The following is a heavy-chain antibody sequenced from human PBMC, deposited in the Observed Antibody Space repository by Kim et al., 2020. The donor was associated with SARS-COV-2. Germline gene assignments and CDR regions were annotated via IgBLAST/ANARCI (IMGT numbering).Heavy chain of an antibody. Sequence: GGSLRLSCAASGFTFDDYAMHWVRQAPGKGLEWVSLISWDGGSTYYADSVKGRFTISRDNSKNSLYLQMNSLRAEDTALYYCAKSQKGGYCSGGSCHYYYYYGMDVWGQGTTVTVSS. V-gene: IGHV3-43D*03. D-gene: IGHD2-15*01. CDR2: ISWDGGST. CDR1: GFTFDDYA. CDR3: AKSQKGGYCSGGSCHYYYYYGMDV. J-gene: IGHJ6*02.